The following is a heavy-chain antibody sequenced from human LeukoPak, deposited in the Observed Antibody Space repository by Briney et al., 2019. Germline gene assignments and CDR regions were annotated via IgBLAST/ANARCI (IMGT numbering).Heavy chain of an antibody. V-gene: IGHV3-21*01. Sequence: GGSLRLSCAASGFTFNSYSMTWVRQAPGKGLEWVSSISSSSGYIYYADPVKGRFTISRDNAKKSLYLQMNSLRAEDTAVYYCAREVYCSGGSCPYFDSWGQGTLVTVSS. CDR3: AREVYCSGGSCPYFDS. CDR1: GFTFNSYS. CDR2: ISSSSGYI. J-gene: IGHJ4*02. D-gene: IGHD2-15*01.